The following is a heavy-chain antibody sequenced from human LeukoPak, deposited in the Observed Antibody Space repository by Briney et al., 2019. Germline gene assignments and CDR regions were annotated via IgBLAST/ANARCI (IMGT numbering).Heavy chain of an antibody. CDR2: IIPIFGTA. Sequence: GSSVKVSCKASGGTFSSYAISWVRQAPGQGLEWMGGIIPIFGTANYAQKFQGRVTITTDEPTSTAYMELSSLRSEDTAVYYCASGKGYCSSTSCGHPNWFDPWGQGTLVTVSS. V-gene: IGHV1-69*05. CDR1: GGTFSSYA. J-gene: IGHJ5*02. CDR3: ASGKGYCSSTSCGHPNWFDP. D-gene: IGHD2-2*01.